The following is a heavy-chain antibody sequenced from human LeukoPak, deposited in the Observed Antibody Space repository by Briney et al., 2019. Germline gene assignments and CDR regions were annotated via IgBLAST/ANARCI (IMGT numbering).Heavy chain of an antibody. V-gene: IGHV3-20*03. D-gene: IGHD1-26*01. CDR3: AKELVGAKNFDY. J-gene: IGHJ4*02. Sequence: GYGDSVKGRFTISRDNAKNSLYLQMNSLRAEDTALYYCAKELVGAKNFDYWGQGTLVSVSS.